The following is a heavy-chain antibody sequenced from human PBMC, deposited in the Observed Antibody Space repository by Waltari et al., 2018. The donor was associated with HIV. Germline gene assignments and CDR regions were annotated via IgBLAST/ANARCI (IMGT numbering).Heavy chain of an antibody. CDR3: ARLPDHMIVVVLDAFDI. D-gene: IGHD3-22*01. CDR1: GGSISSSSYY. Sequence: QLQLQESGPGLVKPSETLSLTCTVSGGSISSSSYYWGWIRQPPGKGLGWIGSIYYSGSTYHNPSLKGRVTISVDPSKHQFSLERSSVTAAETAVYYCARLPDHMIVVVLDAFDIWGQGTMVTVSS. V-gene: IGHV4-39*01. CDR2: IYYSGST. J-gene: IGHJ3*02.